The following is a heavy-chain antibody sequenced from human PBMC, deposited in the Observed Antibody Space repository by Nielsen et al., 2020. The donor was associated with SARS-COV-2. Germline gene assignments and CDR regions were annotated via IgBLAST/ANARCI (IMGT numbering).Heavy chain of an antibody. Sequence: GESLKISCAASGFTFDDYGMSWVRQAPGKGLEWVSGINWNGGSTGYADSVKGRFTISRDNAKNTLYLQMNSLRAEDTAVYYCAREMGGSSRHFDYWGQGTLVTVSS. V-gene: IGHV3-20*04. CDR2: INWNGGST. CDR3: AREMGGSSRHFDY. J-gene: IGHJ4*02. CDR1: GFTFDDYG. D-gene: IGHD6-13*01.